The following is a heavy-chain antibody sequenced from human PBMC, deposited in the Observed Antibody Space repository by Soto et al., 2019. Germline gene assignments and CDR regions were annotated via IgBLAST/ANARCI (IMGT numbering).Heavy chain of an antibody. J-gene: IGHJ4*02. D-gene: IGHD3-22*01. CDR2: ISAYNGNT. V-gene: IGHV1-18*01. Sequence: ASVKVSCKASGYTFTSYGISWVRQAPGQGLEWMGWISAYNGNTNYAQKLQGRVTMTTDTSTSTAYMELRSLRSDDTAVYYCARDLEYYYDSSGYYYHYWGQGTLVTVSS. CDR1: GYTFTSYG. CDR3: ARDLEYYYDSSGYYYHY.